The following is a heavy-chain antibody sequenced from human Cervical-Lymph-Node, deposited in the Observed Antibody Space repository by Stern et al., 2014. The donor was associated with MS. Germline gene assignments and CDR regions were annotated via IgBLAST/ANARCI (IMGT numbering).Heavy chain of an antibody. CDR3: ARPAHH. CDR1: GFRFSSNW. CDR2: IYPGDSDT. Sequence: EVQLVQSGAEVKQPGDSLRISCEASGFRFSSNWIGWVRQMPGKGLEWMGTIYPGDSDTRYSPSFQGQVTISADKSTNTAYLQWSSLKTSDTAMYYCARPAHHWGQGTLVTVSS. V-gene: IGHV5-51*01. J-gene: IGHJ1*01.